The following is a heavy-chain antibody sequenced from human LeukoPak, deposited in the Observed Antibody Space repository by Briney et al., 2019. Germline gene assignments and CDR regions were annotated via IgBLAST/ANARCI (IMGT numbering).Heavy chain of an antibody. CDR3: ARDRIQWLPLDY. V-gene: IGHV3-48*03. D-gene: IGHD3-22*01. Sequence: GGSLRLSCAASGFTFSDFEMNWVRQAPGKGLEWVSYISSGGSSIYYAESVWGRFTISRDNAKNSLYLQMNSLRAEDTAVYYCARDRIQWLPLDYWGQGTLVTVSS. CDR1: GFTFSDFE. CDR2: ISSGGSSI. J-gene: IGHJ4*02.